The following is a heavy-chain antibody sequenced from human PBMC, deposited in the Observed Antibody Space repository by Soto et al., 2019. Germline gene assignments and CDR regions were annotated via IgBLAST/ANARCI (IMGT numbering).Heavy chain of an antibody. Sequence: SETLSLTCTVSGGSISSSSYYWGWIRQPPGKGLEWIGSIYYSGSTYYNPSLKSRVTISVDTSKNQFSLKLSSVTAADTAVYYCARDFRITIFGVVIDYYYYGMDVWGQGTTVTVSS. V-gene: IGHV4-39*01. CDR1: GGSISSSSYY. J-gene: IGHJ6*02. CDR2: IYYSGST. D-gene: IGHD3-3*01. CDR3: ARDFRITIFGVVIDYYYYGMDV.